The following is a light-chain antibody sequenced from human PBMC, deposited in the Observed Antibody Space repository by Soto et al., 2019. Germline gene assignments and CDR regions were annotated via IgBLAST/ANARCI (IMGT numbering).Light chain of an antibody. J-gene: IGKJ4*01. CDR3: QQYNNWPLG. Sequence: EIVMTQSPATLSVSPGERATLSCRASQSVNSKLAWYQQKPGQAPRLLIHDASTRATGIPVRFSGSGSGTEFTLTNSSLQSEDFAVYYCQQYNNWPLGFGGGTKVEIK. CDR2: DAS. CDR1: QSVNSK. V-gene: IGKV3-15*01.